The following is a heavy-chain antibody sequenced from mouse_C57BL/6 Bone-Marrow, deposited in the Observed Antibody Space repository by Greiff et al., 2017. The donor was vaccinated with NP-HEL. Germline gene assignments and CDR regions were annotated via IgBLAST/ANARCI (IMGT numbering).Heavy chain of an antibody. V-gene: IGHV1-69*01. CDR2: IDPSDSYT. J-gene: IGHJ2*01. CDR1: GYTFTSYW. D-gene: IGHD1-1*01. Sequence: QVQLQQPGAELVMPGASVKLSCKASGYTFTSYWMHRVKQRPGQGLEWIGEIDPSDSYTNYNQKFKGKSTLTVDKSSSTAYMQLSSLTSEDSAVYYCAREEAYGSSGYWGQGTTLTVSS. CDR3: AREEAYGSSGY.